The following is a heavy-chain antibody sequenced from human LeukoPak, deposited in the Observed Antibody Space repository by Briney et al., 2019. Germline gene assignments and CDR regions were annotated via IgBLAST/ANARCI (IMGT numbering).Heavy chain of an antibody. CDR1: AFIFSGHW. CDR2: ISGSGGST. V-gene: IGHV3-23*01. CDR3: AKGHYYDSSGYGLWDY. J-gene: IGHJ4*02. Sequence: GSLRLSCEGSAFIFSGHWMNWVRQAPGKGLEWVSAISGSGGSTYYADSVKGRFTISRDNSKNTLYLQMNSLRAEDTAVYYCAKGHYYDSSGYGLWDYWGQGTLVTVSS. D-gene: IGHD3-22*01.